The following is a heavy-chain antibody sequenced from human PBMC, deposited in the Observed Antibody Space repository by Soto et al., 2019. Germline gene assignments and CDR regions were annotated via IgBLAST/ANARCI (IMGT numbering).Heavy chain of an antibody. D-gene: IGHD3-9*01. CDR2: INHSGRT. CDR3: ASRYFDWLLRPYYFDC. Sequence: SETLSLTCAVYGGSFSGYYWSWIRQPPGKGLEWIGEINHSGRTNYNPSLKSRVTVSVDRSKNQFSLKLSSVTAADTAVYYCASRYFDWLLRPYYFDCWGQGTLVTVSS. J-gene: IGHJ4*02. V-gene: IGHV4-34*01. CDR1: GGSFSGYY.